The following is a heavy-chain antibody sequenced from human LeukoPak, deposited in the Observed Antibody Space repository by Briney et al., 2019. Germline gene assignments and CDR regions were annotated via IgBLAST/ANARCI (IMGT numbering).Heavy chain of an antibody. CDR3: ARHVRAGELFVQSD. Sequence: ASVKVSCKASGYTFTSYAMDWVRQAPGQGLEWMGWINTNTGNPTYAQAFTGRFVFSLDTSVSTAYLQISSLKAEDTAVYYCARHVRAGELFVQSDWGQGTLVTVSS. J-gene: IGHJ4*02. D-gene: IGHD3-10*01. V-gene: IGHV7-4-1*02. CDR2: INTNTGNP. CDR1: GYTFTSYA.